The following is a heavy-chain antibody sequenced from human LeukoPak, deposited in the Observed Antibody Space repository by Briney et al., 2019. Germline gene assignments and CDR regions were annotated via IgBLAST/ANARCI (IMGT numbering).Heavy chain of an antibody. J-gene: IGHJ4*02. V-gene: IGHV4-39*01. Sequence: SETLSLTCIVSGGSISSSSYYWGWIRQPPGKGLEWIASIYYSGSTYYNPSLKSRVTISVDTSKNQFSLKLSSVTAADTAVYYCARAYDSSGYTAGGFDYWGQGTLVTVSS. CDR3: ARAYDSSGYTAGGFDY. D-gene: IGHD3-22*01. CDR1: GGSISSSSYY. CDR2: IYYSGST.